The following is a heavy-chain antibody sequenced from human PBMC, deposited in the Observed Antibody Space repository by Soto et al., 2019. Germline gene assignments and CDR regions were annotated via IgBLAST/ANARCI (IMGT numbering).Heavy chain of an antibody. CDR1: GYSFAGYW. J-gene: IGHJ4*02. CDR2: IDPSDSQT. V-gene: IGHV5-10-1*01. D-gene: IGHD3-22*01. CDR3: ARQIYDSDTGPNFQYYFDS. Sequence: GESLKISCKGSGYSFAGYWSTWVRKKTGKGLEWMGRIDPSDSQTYYSPSFRGHVTISATKSITTVFLQWSSLRASDTAMYYCARQIYDSDTGPNFQYYFDSWGQGTPVTVSS.